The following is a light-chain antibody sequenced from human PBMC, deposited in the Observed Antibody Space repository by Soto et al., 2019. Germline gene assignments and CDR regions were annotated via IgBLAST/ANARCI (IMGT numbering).Light chain of an antibody. CDR1: QSVSSSY. CDR3: QQYGRSPHT. CDR2: DSS. J-gene: IGKJ2*01. Sequence: EIVLTQSPATLSLSPGERATLSCGASQSVSSSYLAWYQQKPGLALSLLIYDSSSSATGIPDRFSGSGCGTDFTLTSSRLQPEQFAVDYCQQYGRSPHTFGQGTKRQSK. V-gene: IGKV3D-20*01.